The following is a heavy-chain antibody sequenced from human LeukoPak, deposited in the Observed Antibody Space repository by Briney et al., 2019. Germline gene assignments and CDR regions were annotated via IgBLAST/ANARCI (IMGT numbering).Heavy chain of an antibody. CDR2: IYPGDSDT. CDR1: GYSVTSYW. D-gene: IGHD3-10*01. J-gene: IGHJ3*02. Sequence: KCGESLKISCKGSGYSVTSYWIGGVRQMPGKGLEWRGIIYPGDSDTRYSPSFQGQVTISADKSISPSYLQWSSLKASDTAMYYCASGTMVREPLRAFDIWGQGTMVTVSS. V-gene: IGHV5-51*01. CDR3: ASGTMVREPLRAFDI.